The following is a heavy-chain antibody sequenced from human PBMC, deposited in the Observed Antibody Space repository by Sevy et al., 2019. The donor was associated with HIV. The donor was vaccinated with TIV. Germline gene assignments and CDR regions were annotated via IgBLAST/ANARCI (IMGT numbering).Heavy chain of an antibody. V-gene: IGHV4-34*01. Sequence: SETLSLTCAVYGGSFSGYYWSWIRQPPGKGLEWIGEINHSGSTNYNPSLKSRVTISVDTSKNQFSLKLSSVTAADTAVYYCARVPVRGKDIVLMVYASPYYFDYWGQGTLVTVSS. CDR3: ARVPVRGKDIVLMVYASPYYFDY. D-gene: IGHD2-8*01. CDR1: GGSFSGYY. J-gene: IGHJ4*02. CDR2: INHSGST.